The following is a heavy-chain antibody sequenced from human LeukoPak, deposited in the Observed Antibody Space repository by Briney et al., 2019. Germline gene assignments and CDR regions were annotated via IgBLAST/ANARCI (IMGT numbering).Heavy chain of an antibody. CDR1: GFTFDDYG. CDR2: IFPSGGEI. D-gene: IGHD2-8*02. CDR3: ATYRQVLLPFES. J-gene: IGHJ4*02. V-gene: IGHV3-23*01. Sequence: SGGSLRLSCAASGFTFDDYGMIWVRQPPGKGLEWVSSIFPSGGEIHYADSVRGRFTISRDNSKSTLSLQMNSLRAEDTAIYYCATYRQVLLPFESWGQGTLVTVSS.